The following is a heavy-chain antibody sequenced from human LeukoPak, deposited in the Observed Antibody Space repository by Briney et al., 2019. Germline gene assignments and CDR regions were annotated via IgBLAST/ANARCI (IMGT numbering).Heavy chain of an antibody. D-gene: IGHD3-22*01. CDR3: ARAYDSSGYYYPIEYFQH. CDR2: INPSGGST. CDR1: GYTFTSYY. V-gene: IGHV1-46*01. J-gene: IGHJ1*01. Sequence: ASVKVSCKASGYTFTSYYMHWVRQAPGQGLEWMGIINPSGGSTSYAQKFQGRVTMTRDTSTSTVYMELSGLRSEDTAVYYCARAYDSSGYYYPIEYFQHWGQGTLVTVSS.